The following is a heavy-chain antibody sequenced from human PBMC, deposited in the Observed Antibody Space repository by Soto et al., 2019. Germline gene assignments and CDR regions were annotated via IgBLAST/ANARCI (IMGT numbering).Heavy chain of an antibody. V-gene: IGHV2-5*02. CDR1: GFSLSTSGVA. D-gene: IGHD2-15*01. Sequence: SVPTLVNPTQTLTVTCSFSGFSLSTSGVAVGWIRQPPGKALEWLALIYWDDDKRYSPSLKNRLTVTKDTSKNQVVLTLTNMDPVDTATYYCAHTAVVVAAATHAFDIWGQGTLVTVSS. J-gene: IGHJ3*02. CDR3: AHTAVVVAAATHAFDI. CDR2: IYWDDDK.